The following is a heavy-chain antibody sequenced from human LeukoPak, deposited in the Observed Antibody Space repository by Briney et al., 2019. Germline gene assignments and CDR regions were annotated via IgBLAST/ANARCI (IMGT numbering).Heavy chain of an antibody. CDR3: ARDHRSGYSYGYYYYYGMDV. D-gene: IGHD5-18*01. CDR2: INHSGST. J-gene: IGHJ6*02. CDR1: GGSFSGYY. Sequence: SETLSLTCAVYGGSFSGYYCSWIRQPPGKGLEWIGEINHSGSTNYNPSLKSRVTISVDTSKNQFSLKLSSVTAADTAVYYCARDHRSGYSYGYYYYYGMDVWGQGTTVTVSS. V-gene: IGHV4-34*01.